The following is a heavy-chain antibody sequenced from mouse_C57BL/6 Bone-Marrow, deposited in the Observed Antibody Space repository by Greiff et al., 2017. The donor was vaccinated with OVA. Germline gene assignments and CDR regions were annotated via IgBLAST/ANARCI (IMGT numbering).Heavy chain of an antibody. Sequence: EVQLQESGPGLAKPSQSLSLTCSVTGYSITSGYYWNWIRQFPGNKLEWMGYISYDGSNNYNPSLKNRISITRDTSKNQFFLKLNSVTTEDTATYNCAKSSLSHFDYWGQGTTLTVSS. V-gene: IGHV3-6*01. CDR1: GYSITSGYY. CDR2: ISYDGSN. J-gene: IGHJ2*01. CDR3: AKSSLSHFDY.